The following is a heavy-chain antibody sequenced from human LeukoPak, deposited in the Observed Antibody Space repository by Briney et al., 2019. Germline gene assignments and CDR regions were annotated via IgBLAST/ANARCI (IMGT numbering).Heavy chain of an antibody. J-gene: IGHJ1*01. Sequence: GGSLRLSCAASGFTVSSNYMSWVRQAPGKGLEWVSSIDFTSRYIYNADSVKGRFTTSRDNAKNSLDLQMNSLKVEDTAVYYCATPAAGPGAEYSLYWGQGTLVIVSS. CDR2: IDFTSRYI. CDR1: GFTVSSNY. V-gene: IGHV3-21*01. CDR3: ATPAAGPGAEYSLY. D-gene: IGHD6-13*01.